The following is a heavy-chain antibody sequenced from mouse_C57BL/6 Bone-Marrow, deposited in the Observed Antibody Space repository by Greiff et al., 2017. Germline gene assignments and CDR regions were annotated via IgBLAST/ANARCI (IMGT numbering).Heavy chain of an antibody. CDR1: GYSITSGYY. Sequence: EVKLEESGPGLVKPSQSLSLTCSVTGYSITSGYYWNWIRQFPGNKLEWMGYISYDGSNNYNPSLKNRISITRDTSKNQFFLKLNSVTTEDTATYDCARRFDVWGTGTTVTVSS. V-gene: IGHV3-6*01. CDR3: ARRFDV. CDR2: ISYDGSN. J-gene: IGHJ1*03.